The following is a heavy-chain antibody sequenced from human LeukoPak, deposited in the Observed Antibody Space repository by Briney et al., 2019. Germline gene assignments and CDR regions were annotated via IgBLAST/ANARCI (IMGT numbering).Heavy chain of an antibody. V-gene: IGHV3-48*03. CDR2: ISSSGSTI. CDR3: AKPMHLVATIWKLRGAFDI. J-gene: IGHJ3*02. CDR1: GFTFSSYE. D-gene: IGHD5-12*01. Sequence: GGSLRLSCAASGFTFSSYEMNWVRQAPGKGLEWVSYISSSGSTIYYADSVKGRFTISRDNSKNTLYLQMNSLRAEDTAVYYCAKPMHLVATIWKLRGAFDIWGQGTMVTVSS.